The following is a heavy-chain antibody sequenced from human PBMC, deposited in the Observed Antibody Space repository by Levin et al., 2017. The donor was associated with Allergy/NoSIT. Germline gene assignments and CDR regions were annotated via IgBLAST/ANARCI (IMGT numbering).Heavy chain of an antibody. J-gene: IGHJ2*01. CDR3: ASWVLRYFDRYFDL. CDR2: ISSSGSTI. D-gene: IGHD3-9*01. CDR1: GFTFSDYY. Sequence: SCAASGFTFSDYYMSWIRQAPGKGLEWVSYISSSGSTIYYADSVKGRFTISRDNAKNSLYLQMNSLRAEDTAVYYCASWVLRYFDRYFDLWGRGTLVTVSS. V-gene: IGHV3-11*01.